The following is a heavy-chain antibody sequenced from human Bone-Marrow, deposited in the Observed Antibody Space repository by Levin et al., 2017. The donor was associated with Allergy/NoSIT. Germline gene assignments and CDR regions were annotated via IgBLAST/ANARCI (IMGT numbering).Heavy chain of an antibody. D-gene: IGHD2-15*01. Sequence: GESLKISCRASGYTFTGYYMHWVRQAPGQGLEWMGWINPNSGDTNYAQKFQGRVTMTRDTSIYTAYMELSRLTSDDTAVYYCARVLGYCSVGSCYYAYWGQGTLVTVSS. CDR1: GYTFTGYY. CDR2: INPNSGDT. V-gene: IGHV1-2*02. J-gene: IGHJ4*02. CDR3: ARVLGYCSVGSCYYAY.